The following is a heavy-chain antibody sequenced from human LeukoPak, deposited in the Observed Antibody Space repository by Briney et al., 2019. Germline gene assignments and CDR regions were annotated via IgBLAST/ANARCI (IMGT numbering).Heavy chain of an antibody. Sequence: PGGSLRLSCAASGFTFSSYWMSWVRQAPGKGLEWVANIKQDGSEKYYVDSVKGRFTISRDDAKNSLYLQMNSLRAEDTAVYYCAKKDPTVTTFDYWGQGTLVTVSS. CDR1: GFTFSSYW. D-gene: IGHD4-11*01. V-gene: IGHV3-7*03. CDR2: IKQDGSEK. CDR3: AKKDPTVTTFDY. J-gene: IGHJ4*02.